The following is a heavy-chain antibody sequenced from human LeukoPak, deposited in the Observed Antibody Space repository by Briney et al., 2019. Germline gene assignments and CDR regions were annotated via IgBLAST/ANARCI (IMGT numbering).Heavy chain of an antibody. CDR1: GFTFSSYS. CDR3: ARAPYDSSGYYHYYYYGMDV. Sequence: HSGGSLRLSCAASGFTFSSYSMNWVRQAPGKGLEWVSYISSSGSTIYYADSVKGRFTISRDNAKNSLYLQMNSLRAEDTAVYYCARAPYDSSGYYHYYYYGMDVWGQGTTVTVSS. V-gene: IGHV3-48*04. J-gene: IGHJ6*02. D-gene: IGHD3-22*01. CDR2: ISSSGSTI.